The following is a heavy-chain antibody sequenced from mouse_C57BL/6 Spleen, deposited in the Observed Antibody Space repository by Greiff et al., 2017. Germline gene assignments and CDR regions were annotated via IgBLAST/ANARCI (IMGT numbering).Heavy chain of an antibody. CDR2: ISSGSSTI. CDR3: ARAYYSNHYYAMDY. CDR1: GFTFSDYG. D-gene: IGHD2-5*01. Sequence: EVHLVESGGGLVKPGGSLKLSCAASGFTFSDYGMHWVRQAPEKGLEWVAYISSGSSTIYYADTVKGRFTISRDNAKNTLFLQMTSLRSEETAMYYCARAYYSNHYYAMDYWGQGTSVTVSS. V-gene: IGHV5-17*01. J-gene: IGHJ4*01.